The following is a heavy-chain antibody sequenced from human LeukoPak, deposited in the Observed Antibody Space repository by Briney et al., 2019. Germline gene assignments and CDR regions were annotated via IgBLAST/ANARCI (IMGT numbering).Heavy chain of an antibody. CDR1: GGSISSYY. D-gene: IGHD2-15*01. CDR2: IYYSGST. CDR3: ARVPARYYFDY. Sequence: SETLSLTCTVSGGSISSYYWSWIRQPPGKGLEWIGYIYYSGSTVYNPSLKSRVTISVDTSKNQFSLKLSSVTAADTAVYYCARVPARYYFDYWGQGTLVTVSS. V-gene: IGHV4-59*01. J-gene: IGHJ4*02.